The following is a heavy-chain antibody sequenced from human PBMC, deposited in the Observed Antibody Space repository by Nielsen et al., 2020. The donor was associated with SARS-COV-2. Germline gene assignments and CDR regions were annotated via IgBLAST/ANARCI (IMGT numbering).Heavy chain of an antibody. CDR3: ARESSGYDHYNYGMDV. J-gene: IGHJ6*02. V-gene: IGHV4-39*02. CDR1: GGSLSSRNYY. CDR2: IYYSGSV. D-gene: IGHD5-12*01. Sequence: SETLSLTCTVSGGSLSSRNYYWGWIRQPPGKGLEWIGTIYYSGSVSYNPSLRSRVTISVDTSKKHFSLKLTSVTAADTAVYFYARESSGYDHYNYGMDVWGQGTTVTVSS.